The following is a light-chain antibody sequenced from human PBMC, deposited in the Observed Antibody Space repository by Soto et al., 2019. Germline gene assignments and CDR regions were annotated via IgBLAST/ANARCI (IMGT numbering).Light chain of an antibody. CDR3: QQYGNAPQT. J-gene: IGKJ1*01. Sequence: EIVMTQSPATLSVSAGDRATISCRASQSVSSNLAWYQQKPGQAPRLLIYGASSRATGIPNRFSGSGSGTDFTLTISRLEPEDFAVYYCQQYGNAPQTCGQGTK. CDR1: QSVSSN. CDR2: GAS. V-gene: IGKV3-20*01.